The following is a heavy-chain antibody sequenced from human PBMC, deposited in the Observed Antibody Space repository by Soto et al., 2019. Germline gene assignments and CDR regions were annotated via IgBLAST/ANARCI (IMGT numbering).Heavy chain of an antibody. D-gene: IGHD3-22*01. J-gene: IGHJ4*02. V-gene: IGHV4-59*01. CDR2: LYYGRSA. CDR3: ALRSMAVVPEY. CDR1: GDSISSYY. Sequence: QVQLQESGPGLVKPSETLSLTCAVSGDSISSYYCMWIRQPTGKGLESIGHLYYGRSAHYNPSLKSRVTLSVYTSTNQCSLTLSSMTAADTAVYYCALRSMAVVPEYWGQGTLVTVSS.